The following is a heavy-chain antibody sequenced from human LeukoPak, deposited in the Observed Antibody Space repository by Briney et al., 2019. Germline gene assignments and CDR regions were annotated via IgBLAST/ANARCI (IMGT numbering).Heavy chain of an antibody. CDR3: ARRGWGLWFGELLPWY. Sequence: SETLSLTCAVSGASFSGYYWRWIRQPPGKGLEWIGEINHSGSPNYNTSLKSRVSISVDTPKNQFSLKLSSVTAADTAVYYCARRGWGLWFGELLPWYWGQGTLVTVSS. CDR2: INHSGSP. CDR1: GASFSGYY. V-gene: IGHV4-34*01. D-gene: IGHD3-10*01. J-gene: IGHJ4*02.